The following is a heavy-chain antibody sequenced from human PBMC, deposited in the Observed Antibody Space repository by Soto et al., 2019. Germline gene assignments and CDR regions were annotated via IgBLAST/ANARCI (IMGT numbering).Heavy chain of an antibody. J-gene: IGHJ4*02. Sequence: PGGSLRLSCAASGFTFSNYAMSWVRQAPGKGLEWVSGISGSGESTYYADSVKGRFTISRDNSKNTLYLQMNSLRAEDTAVYYCAKDYYDSSGFNFDYWGQGTLVTVSS. D-gene: IGHD3-22*01. CDR2: ISGSGEST. CDR1: GFTFSNYA. V-gene: IGHV3-23*01. CDR3: AKDYYDSSGFNFDY.